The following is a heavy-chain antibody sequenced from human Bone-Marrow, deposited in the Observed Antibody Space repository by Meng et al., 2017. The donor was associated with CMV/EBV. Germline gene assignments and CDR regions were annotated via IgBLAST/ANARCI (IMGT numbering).Heavy chain of an antibody. CDR1: GFTFSSYW. CDR3: ARDSSPVDY. J-gene: IGHJ4*02. D-gene: IGHD6-19*01. Sequence: VLPVAAGGALVPPWGSLSLSCAAAGFTFSSYWMHWVRQAPGKGVVWVSRINSDGSSTSYADSVKGRFTISRDNAKNTLYLQMNSLRAEDTAVYYCARDSSPVDYWGQGTLVTVSS. CDR2: INSDGSST. V-gene: IGHV3-74*01.